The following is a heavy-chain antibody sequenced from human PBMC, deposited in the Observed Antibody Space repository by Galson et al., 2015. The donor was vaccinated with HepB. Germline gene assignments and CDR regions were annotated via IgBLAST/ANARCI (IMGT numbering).Heavy chain of an antibody. V-gene: IGHV3-49*04. CDR1: GFTFGDYA. CDR3: TRGRLGIAVAGSYFDY. Sequence: SLRLSCAASGFTFGDYAMSWVRQAPGKGLEWVGFIRSKAYGGTTEYAASVKGRFTISRDDSKSIAYLQMNSLKTEDTAVYYCTRGRLGIAVAGSYFDYWGQGTLVTVSS. CDR2: IRSKAYGGTT. D-gene: IGHD6-19*01. J-gene: IGHJ4*02.